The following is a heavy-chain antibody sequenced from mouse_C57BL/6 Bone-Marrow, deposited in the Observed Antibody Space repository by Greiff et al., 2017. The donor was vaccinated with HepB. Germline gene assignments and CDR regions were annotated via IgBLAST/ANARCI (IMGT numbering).Heavy chain of an antibody. J-gene: IGHJ2*01. CDR1: GFTFSDYY. Sequence: EVHLVESEGGLVQPGSSMKLSCTASGFTFSDYYMAWVRQVPEKGLEWVANINYDGSSTYYLDSLKSRFIISRDNAKNILYLQMSSLKSEDTATYYCARESRYSNFLDYWGQGTTLTVSS. D-gene: IGHD2-5*01. CDR2: INYDGSST. CDR3: ARESRYSNFLDY. V-gene: IGHV5-16*01.